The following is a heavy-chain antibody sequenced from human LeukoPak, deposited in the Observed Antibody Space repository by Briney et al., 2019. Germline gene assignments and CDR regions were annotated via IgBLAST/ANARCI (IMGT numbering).Heavy chain of an antibody. CDR1: GFTFSSYA. D-gene: IGHD6-13*01. CDR3: AKDHGSSDWYYFDY. Sequence: GGSLRLSCAASGFTFSSYAMHWVRQAPGKGLEWVAFIHYDGSNNYYADSVKGRFTISRDNSKNTLYLQMNTLRADDTAVYYCAKDHGSSDWYYFDYWGQGTLVTVPS. CDR2: IHYDGSNN. V-gene: IGHV3-30*02. J-gene: IGHJ4*02.